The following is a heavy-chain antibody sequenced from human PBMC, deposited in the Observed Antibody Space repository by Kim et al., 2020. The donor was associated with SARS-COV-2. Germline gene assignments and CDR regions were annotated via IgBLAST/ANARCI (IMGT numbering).Heavy chain of an antibody. V-gene: IGHV3-23*01. J-gene: IGHJ4*02. CDR2: ISGSGGST. CDR3: AKVGGLVQLWLTGEPGGYFDY. CDR1: GFTFSSYA. D-gene: IGHD5-18*01. Sequence: GGSLRLSCAASGFTFSSYAMSWVRQAPGKGLEWVSAISGSGGSTYYADSVKGRFTISRDNSKNTLYLQMNSLRAEDTAVYYCAKVGGLVQLWLTGEPGGYFDYWGQGTLVTVSS.